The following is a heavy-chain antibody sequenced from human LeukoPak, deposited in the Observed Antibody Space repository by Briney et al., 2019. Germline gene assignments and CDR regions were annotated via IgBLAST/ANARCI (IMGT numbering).Heavy chain of an antibody. CDR1: GFTFSSYA. J-gene: IGHJ4*02. Sequence: GGSLRLSCAASGFTFSSYAMHWVRQAPGKGLEWVAVISYDGSNKYYADSVKGRFTISRDNSKNTLYLQMNSLRIEDTAVYYCTTQVIIVESTTVDHWGQGILVTVSS. V-gene: IGHV3-30-3*01. CDR3: TTQVIIVESTTVDH. D-gene: IGHD1-26*01. CDR2: ISYDGSNK.